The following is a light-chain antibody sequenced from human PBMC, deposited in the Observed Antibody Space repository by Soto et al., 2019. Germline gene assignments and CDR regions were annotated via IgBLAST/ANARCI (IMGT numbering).Light chain of an antibody. CDR3: QQQGSSPIT. J-gene: IGKJ5*01. CDR2: GAS. Sequence: EIVLTQSPGTLSLSPGERATLSCRASQSVSNSYLAWYQQKPGQAPRLLIYGASSRATGVPDRLSGSGSGTDFTITISRLEPEDFDVYSCQQQGSSPITFGRGTRLESK. CDR1: QSVSNSY. V-gene: IGKV3-20*01.